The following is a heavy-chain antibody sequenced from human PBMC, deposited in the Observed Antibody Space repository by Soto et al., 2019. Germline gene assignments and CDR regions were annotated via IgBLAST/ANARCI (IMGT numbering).Heavy chain of an antibody. CDR3: ARDSNHFGVVIRSTEKQKYGMDV. V-gene: IGHV1-18*01. J-gene: IGHJ6*02. Sequence: ASVKVSCKASNYPFTSYGFAWVRQAPGHGLQWLGRISSYNNNADYAQEFQGRITMTTDTSTRTAVMELRSLTSDDTGVYYCARDSNHFGVVIRSTEKQKYGMDVWG. D-gene: IGHD3-3*01. CDR2: ISSYNNNA. CDR1: NYPFTSYG.